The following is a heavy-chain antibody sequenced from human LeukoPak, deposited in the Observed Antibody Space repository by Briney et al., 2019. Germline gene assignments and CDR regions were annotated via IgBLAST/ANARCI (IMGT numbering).Heavy chain of an antibody. D-gene: IGHD3-3*01. CDR2: INPSGGST. Sequence: ASVKVSCKASGYTFTSYYMHWVRQAPGQGLEWMGIINPSGGSTSYAQKFQGRVTMTRDTSTSTVYMELGSLRSEDTAVYYCARLPDVLDFWSGGYYYGMDVWGQGTTVTVSS. V-gene: IGHV1-46*01. J-gene: IGHJ6*02. CDR1: GYTFTSYY. CDR3: ARLPDVLDFWSGGYYYGMDV.